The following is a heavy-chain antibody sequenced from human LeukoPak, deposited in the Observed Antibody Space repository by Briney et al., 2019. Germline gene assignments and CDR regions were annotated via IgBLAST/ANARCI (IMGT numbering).Heavy chain of an antibody. CDR1: GFTFSSYG. J-gene: IGHJ3*02. D-gene: IGHD3-22*01. Sequence: GGSLRLSCAASGFTFSSYGMHWVRQAPGKGLEWVAVIWYDGSNKYYADSVKGRFTISRDNSRNTLYLQMSSLRAEDTAVYYCAREAYYYDSSGYYRDAFDIWGQGTMVTVSS. CDR3: AREAYYYDSSGYYRDAFDI. CDR2: IWYDGSNK. V-gene: IGHV3-33*01.